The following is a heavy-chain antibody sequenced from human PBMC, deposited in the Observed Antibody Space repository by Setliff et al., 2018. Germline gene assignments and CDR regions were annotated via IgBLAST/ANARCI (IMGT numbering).Heavy chain of an antibody. D-gene: IGHD2-15*01. J-gene: IGHJ3*02. Sequence: SETLSLTCTVSGGSISSHYWTWIRQPPGKGLEWIGSINYSGIAYYSPSLKSRVIVSVDTSKNQFSLKLSSVTAADTAVYYCARLPGYCNGGNCYGYYTFDIWGQGTMVTVSS. CDR3: ARLPGYCNGGNCYGYYTFDI. V-gene: IGHV4-59*04. CDR2: INYSGIA. CDR1: GGSISSHY.